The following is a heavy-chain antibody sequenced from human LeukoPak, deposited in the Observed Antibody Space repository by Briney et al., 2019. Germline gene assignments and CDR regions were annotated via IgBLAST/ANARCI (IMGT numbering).Heavy chain of an antibody. Sequence: GGSLRLSCAASGFTISSYWMSWVRQAPEKGLEWVANIKQDGSEKYYVDSVKGRFAISRDNAKNSLYLQMNSLRAEDTAVYYCARDLRQWLVGPYFDYWGQGTLVTVSS. J-gene: IGHJ4*02. D-gene: IGHD6-19*01. CDR3: ARDLRQWLVGPYFDY. CDR1: GFTISSYW. V-gene: IGHV3-7*01. CDR2: IKQDGSEK.